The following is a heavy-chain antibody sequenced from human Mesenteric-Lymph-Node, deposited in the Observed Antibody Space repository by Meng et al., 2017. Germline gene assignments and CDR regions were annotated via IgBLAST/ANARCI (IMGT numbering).Heavy chain of an antibody. D-gene: IGHD5-24*01. Sequence: SVKVSCKVSGVTLSSYSVSWLRQAPGQGLEWMGRIIPILGLTEYAQKFQGRVTIIADKSSATVYMELSSLTSDDTAVYHCARDPFQGGYNPSRWFDPWGQGTPVTVSS. CDR2: IIPILGLT. CDR1: GVTLSSYS. J-gene: IGHJ5*02. V-gene: IGHV1-69*04. CDR3: ARDPFQGGYNPSRWFDP.